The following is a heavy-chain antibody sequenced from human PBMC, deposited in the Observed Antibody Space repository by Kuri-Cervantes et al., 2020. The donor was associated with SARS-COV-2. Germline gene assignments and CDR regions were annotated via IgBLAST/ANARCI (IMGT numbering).Heavy chain of an antibody. CDR3: ARDRPYHDFWSGYRYYYGMDV. D-gene: IGHD3-3*01. Sequence: GGSLRLSCAASGFTFSSYWMSWIRQAPGKGLEWVAVISYDGSNKYYADSVKGRFTISRDNSKNTLYLQMNSLRAEDTAVYYCARDRPYHDFWSGYRYYYGMDVWGQGTTVTVSS. CDR1: GFTFSSYW. V-gene: IGHV3-30*01. CDR2: ISYDGSNK. J-gene: IGHJ6*02.